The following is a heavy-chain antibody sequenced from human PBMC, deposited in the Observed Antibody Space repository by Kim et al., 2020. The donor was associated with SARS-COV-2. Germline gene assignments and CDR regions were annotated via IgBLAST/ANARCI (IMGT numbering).Heavy chain of an antibody. CDR3: SRDRSQYCSSISCPGYGMDV. CDR2: ISTYNGNT. D-gene: IGHD2-2*01. J-gene: IGHJ6*02. Sequence: ASVKVSCKASGYTFTNFGISWVRQAPGQGLEWMGWISTYNGNTNYAQKLQGRVTMTTDTSTSTAYMDLRSLRSDDSAVYYCSRDRSQYCSSISCPGYGMDVWGQGTTVTVSS. V-gene: IGHV1-18*01. CDR1: GYTFTNFG.